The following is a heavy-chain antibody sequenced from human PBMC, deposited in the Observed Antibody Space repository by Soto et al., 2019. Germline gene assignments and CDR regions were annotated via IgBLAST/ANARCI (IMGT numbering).Heavy chain of an antibody. CDR2: INPSGGST. D-gene: IGHD3-3*01. CDR3: ARDDRSITIFGVASAYYYYYYMDV. J-gene: IGHJ6*03. V-gene: IGHV1-46*03. CDR1: GYTFTSYY. Sequence: ASVKVSCKASGYTFTSYYMHWVRQTPGQGLEWMGIINPSGGSTSYAQKFQGRVTMTRDTSTSTVYMELSSLRSEDTAVYYCARDDRSITIFGVASAYYYYYYMDVWGKGTTVTVSS.